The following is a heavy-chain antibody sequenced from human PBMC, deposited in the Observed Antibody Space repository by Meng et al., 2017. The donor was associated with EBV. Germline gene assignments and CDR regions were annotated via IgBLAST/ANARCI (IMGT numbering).Heavy chain of an antibody. J-gene: IGHJ5*02. Sequence: QLQLQESGPGLVKPSETLSLTCTVPGGSISSSSYYWGWIRQPPGKGREWIGSIYYSGSTYYNPSLKSRVTISVDTSKNQFSLKLSSVTAAVTAVYYCARGGGNRGGIVGATYRLNWFDPWGQGTLVTVSS. V-gene: IGHV4-39*07. D-gene: IGHD1-26*01. CDR2: IYYSGST. CDR3: ARGGGNRGGIVGATYRLNWFDP. CDR1: GGSISSSSYY.